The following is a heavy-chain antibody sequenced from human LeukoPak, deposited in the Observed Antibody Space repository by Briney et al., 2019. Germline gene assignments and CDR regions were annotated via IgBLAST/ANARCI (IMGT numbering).Heavy chain of an antibody. D-gene: IGHD3-3*01. CDR1: EFAFNNYW. CDR2: IKNDGKIT. CDR3: LLIILGGSSQH. V-gene: IGHV3-74*01. J-gene: IGHJ1*01. Sequence: GGSLRLSCAASEFAFNNYWMHWVRQAPGKGLVWVSRIKNDGKITTYADSVKGRFTTSRDNAKNTFYLQMNSLRVEDTAVYYCLLIILGGSSQHWGQGTLVAVSS.